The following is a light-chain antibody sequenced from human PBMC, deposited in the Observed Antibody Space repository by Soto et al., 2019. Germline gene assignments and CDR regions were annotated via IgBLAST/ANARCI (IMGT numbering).Light chain of an antibody. J-gene: IGKJ1*01. Sequence: DIQLTQSPSFLSASVGDRVTITCPASQGISSYLAWYQQKPGKAPKLLIYATSILQSGVPSRFSGSGSGTEFTLTITSLQPEDFATYYCQQLNTYPWTFGQGTKVEIK. CDR3: QQLNTYPWT. V-gene: IGKV1-9*01. CDR1: QGISSY. CDR2: ATS.